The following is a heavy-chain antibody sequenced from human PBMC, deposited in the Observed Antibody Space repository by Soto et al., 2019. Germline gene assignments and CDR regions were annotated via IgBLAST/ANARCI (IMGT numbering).Heavy chain of an antibody. D-gene: IGHD3-9*01. V-gene: IGHV4-34*01. J-gene: IGHJ4*02. CDR2: INHSGST. CDR3: AGKLRYFDWPQRY. CDR1: GGSFSGYY. Sequence: PSETLSLTCAVYGGSFSGYYWSWIRQPPGKGLEWIGEINHSGSTNYNPSLKSRVTISVDTSKNQFSLKLSSVTAADTAVYYCAGKLRYFDWPQRYWGQGTLVTSPQ.